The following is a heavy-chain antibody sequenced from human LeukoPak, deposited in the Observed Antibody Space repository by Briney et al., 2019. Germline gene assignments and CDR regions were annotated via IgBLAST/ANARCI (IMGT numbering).Heavy chain of an antibody. CDR3: ARRMGSGNYYSFDL. J-gene: IGHJ4*02. Sequence: ESLKISCKGSGYTFASYWIAWVRQMPGKDLEWMGIIYPGDSDTRYRPSLQGQVTISADKSISTAYLQWSSLKASDTAMYYCARRMGSGNYYSFDLWGQGTLVTVSS. CDR2: IYPGDSDT. V-gene: IGHV5-51*01. D-gene: IGHD1-26*01. CDR1: GYTFASYW.